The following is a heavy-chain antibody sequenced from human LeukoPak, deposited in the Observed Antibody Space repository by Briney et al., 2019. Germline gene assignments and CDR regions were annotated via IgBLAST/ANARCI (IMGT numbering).Heavy chain of an antibody. D-gene: IGHD2-8*01. J-gene: IGHJ4*02. CDR1: GGTFSSYA. Sequence: SVTVSCKASGGTFSSYAISWVRQAPGQGLEWMGGIIPIFGTAYYAQKFQGRVTITADESTSTAYMELSSLRSEDTAVYYCARDYVDDIPMIKDYWGQGTLVTVSS. V-gene: IGHV1-69*13. CDR3: ARDYVDDIPMIKDY. CDR2: IIPIFGTA.